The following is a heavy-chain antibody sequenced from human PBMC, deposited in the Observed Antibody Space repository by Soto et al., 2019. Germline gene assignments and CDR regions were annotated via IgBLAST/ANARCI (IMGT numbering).Heavy chain of an antibody. D-gene: IGHD3-22*01. Sequence: SETLSLTCAVSGYSISSGYYWGWIRQPPGKGLEWIGSIYHSGSTYYNPSLKSRVTISVDTSKNQFSLNLSSVTAADTAVYYSAREAVPYYDSSGYYLDYWGQGTLVTVSS. CDR2: IYHSGST. CDR3: AREAVPYYDSSGYYLDY. CDR1: GYSISSGYY. J-gene: IGHJ4*02. V-gene: IGHV4-38-2*02.